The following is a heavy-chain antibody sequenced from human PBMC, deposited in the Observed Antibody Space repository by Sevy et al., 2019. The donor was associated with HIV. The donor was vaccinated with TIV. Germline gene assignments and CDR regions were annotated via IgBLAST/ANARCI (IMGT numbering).Heavy chain of an antibody. D-gene: IGHD4-4*01. CDR3: ARLSAVSRSYNFDY. CDR2: MFYRGST. V-gene: IGHV4-61*01. J-gene: IGHJ4*02. Sequence: SETLSRTCTVSGDSVSSDNYYWSWIRQPPGKGLEWIGYMFYRGSTNYNPSLKSRVTISVDTSKNQFSLKLNSVTAADTAVYYCARLSAVSRSYNFDYWGQGTLVTVSS. CDR1: GDSVSSDNYY.